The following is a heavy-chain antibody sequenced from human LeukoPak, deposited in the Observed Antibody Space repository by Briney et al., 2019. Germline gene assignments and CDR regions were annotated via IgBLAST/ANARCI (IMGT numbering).Heavy chain of an antibody. Sequence: GASVKVSCKASGYTFTGYYMHWVRQAPGQGLEWMGWINPNSGGTNYAQKFQGRVTMTRDTSISTAYMELSRLRSDDTAVYYCARAPDIVVVPAATEFDYWGQGTLVTVSS. CDR2: INPNSGGT. CDR1: GYTFTGYY. J-gene: IGHJ4*02. D-gene: IGHD2-2*01. CDR3: ARAPDIVVVPAATEFDY. V-gene: IGHV1-2*02.